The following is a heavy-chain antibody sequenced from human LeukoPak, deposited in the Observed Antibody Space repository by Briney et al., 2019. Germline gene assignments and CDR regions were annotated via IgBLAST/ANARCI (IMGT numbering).Heavy chain of an antibody. Sequence: GGSLRLSCAASGFTFSSYAMSWVRQAPGKGLEWVSAISGSGGSTYYADSVKGRFTISRDNSKNTLYLQMNSLRAEDTAVYYCARSQPTYYYDSSGYYLYWGQGTLVTVSS. V-gene: IGHV3-23*01. CDR3: ARSQPTYYYDSSGYYLY. J-gene: IGHJ4*02. CDR2: ISGSGGST. CDR1: GFTFSSYA. D-gene: IGHD3-22*01.